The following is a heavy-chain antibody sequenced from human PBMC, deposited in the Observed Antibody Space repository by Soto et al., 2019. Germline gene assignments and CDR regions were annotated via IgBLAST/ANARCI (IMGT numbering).Heavy chain of an antibody. Sequence: ASVKVSCKASGYTFTSYGISWVRQAPGQGLEWMGWISAYNGNTNYAQKLQGRVTMTTDTSTSTAYMELRSLRSDDTAVYYCARGRYDFWSGYFENWFDPWGQGTLVT. J-gene: IGHJ5*02. V-gene: IGHV1-18*01. CDR3: ARGRYDFWSGYFENWFDP. D-gene: IGHD3-3*01. CDR2: ISAYNGNT. CDR1: GYTFTSYG.